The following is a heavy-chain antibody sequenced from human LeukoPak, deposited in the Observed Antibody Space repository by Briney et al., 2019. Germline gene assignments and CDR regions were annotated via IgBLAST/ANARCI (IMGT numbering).Heavy chain of an antibody. Sequence: GGSLRLSCAASGFTFSSYAMHWVRQAPGKGLEWVAVISYDGSNKYYADSVKCRFTISRDNSKNTLYLQMNSLRAEDTAVYYCAKVDIVVVPAAMRGYSSSWYARYFDYWGQGTLVTVSS. V-gene: IGHV3-30-3*01. CDR2: ISYDGSNK. CDR1: GFTFSSYA. J-gene: IGHJ4*02. D-gene: IGHD2-2*03. CDR3: AKVDIVVVPAAMRGYSSSWYARYFDY.